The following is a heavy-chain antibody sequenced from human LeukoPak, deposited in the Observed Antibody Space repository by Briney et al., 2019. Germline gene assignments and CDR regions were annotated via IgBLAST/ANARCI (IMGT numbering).Heavy chain of an antibody. CDR2: INPNSGGT. J-gene: IGHJ4*02. Sequence: ASVKVSCKASGHTFTGYYMHWVRQAPGQGLEWMGWINPNSGGTNYAQKFQGRVTMTRDTSISTAYMELSRLRSDDTAVYYCVRDRFPAAHYSSSYFYWGQGTLVTVSS. CDR1: GHTFTGYY. CDR3: VRDRFPAAHYSSSYFY. V-gene: IGHV1-2*02. D-gene: IGHD6-6*01.